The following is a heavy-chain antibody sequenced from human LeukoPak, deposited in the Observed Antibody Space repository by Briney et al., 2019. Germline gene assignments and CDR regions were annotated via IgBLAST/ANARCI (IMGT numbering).Heavy chain of an antibody. V-gene: IGHV3-23*01. CDR3: AKGGGGQQPNYYYYGMDV. J-gene: IGHJ6*02. CDR2: ISATGGST. CDR1: GFSFSSYA. Sequence: GGSLRLSCAGSGFSFSSYAMHWVRRAPGKGLEWISAISATGGSTHYADSVKGRFTISRDNPKNTLYLQLNSLGVEDTAVYYCAKGGGGQQPNYYYYGMDVWGQGTTVTVSS. D-gene: IGHD6-13*01.